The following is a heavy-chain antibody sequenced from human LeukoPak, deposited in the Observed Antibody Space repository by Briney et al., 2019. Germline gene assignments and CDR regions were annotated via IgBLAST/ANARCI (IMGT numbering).Heavy chain of an antibody. J-gene: IGHJ4*02. CDR3: ARGFVLGAAKNYFDY. CDR1: GFTFTNYA. Sequence: GGSLRLSCAASGFTFTNYALHWVRQAPGKGLEWVAVISYDGTNKYYADSVKGRFTISRDNSKNTLSLQMNSLRAEDTALYYCARGFVLGAAKNYFDYWGQGALVAVSS. V-gene: IGHV3-30-3*01. CDR2: ISYDGTNK. D-gene: IGHD2-21*02.